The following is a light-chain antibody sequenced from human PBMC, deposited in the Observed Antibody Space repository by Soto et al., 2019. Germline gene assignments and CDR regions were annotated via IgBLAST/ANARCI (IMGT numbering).Light chain of an antibody. CDR2: EVS. V-gene: IGLV2-14*01. CDR1: SSDVGGYNY. Sequence: QSALTQPASVSGSPGQSITISCTGTSSDVGGYNYDSWSQQHPGKAPQLMIYEVSNRPSGVSNRFSGSKSGNTASLTISGLQAEDEADYYCSSYTSSSTYVFGTGTKLTVL. CDR3: SSYTSSSTYV. J-gene: IGLJ1*01.